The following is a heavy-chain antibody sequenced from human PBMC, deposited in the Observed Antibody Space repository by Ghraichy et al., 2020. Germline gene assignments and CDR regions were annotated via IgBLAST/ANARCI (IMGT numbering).Heavy chain of an antibody. J-gene: IGHJ6*02. V-gene: IGHV4-31*03. CDR1: GGSISSGGYY. Sequence: SETLSLTCTVSGGSISSGGYYWSWIRQHPGKGLEWIGFIYYSGSTYYNPSLKSRVTISVDTSKNQFSLKLSSVTAADTAVYYCAREYDILTGPTSGMDVWGQGTTVTVSS. CDR2: IYYSGST. CDR3: AREYDILTGPTSGMDV. D-gene: IGHD3-9*01.